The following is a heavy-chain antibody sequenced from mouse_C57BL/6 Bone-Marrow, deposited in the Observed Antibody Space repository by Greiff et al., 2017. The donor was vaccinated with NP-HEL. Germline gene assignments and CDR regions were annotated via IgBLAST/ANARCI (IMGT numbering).Heavy chain of an antibody. V-gene: IGHV1-62-2*01. D-gene: IGHD2-5*01. CDR1: GYTFTEYT. Sequence: QVQLKESGAELVKPGASVKLSCKASGYTFTEYTIHWVKQRSGQGLEWIGWFYPGSGSIKYNEKFKDKATLTADKSSSTVYMELSRLTSEDSAVYFCARHEEAYYSNYSWFAYWGQGTLVTVSA. J-gene: IGHJ3*01. CDR2: FYPGSGSI. CDR3: ARHEEAYYSNYSWFAY.